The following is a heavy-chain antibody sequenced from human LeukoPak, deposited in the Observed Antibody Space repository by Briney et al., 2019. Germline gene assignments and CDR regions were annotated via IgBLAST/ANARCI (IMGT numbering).Heavy chain of an antibody. Sequence: ASVKVSCKASGYTFTSYGISWVRQAPGQRLEWMGWISAYNGNTNYAQKLQGRVTMTTDTSTSTAYMELRSLRSDDTAVYYCARDTARGIAAVEYYFDYWGQGTLVTVSS. CDR3: ARDTARGIAAVEYYFDY. J-gene: IGHJ4*02. CDR2: ISAYNGNT. D-gene: IGHD6-13*01. CDR1: GYTFTSYG. V-gene: IGHV1-18*01.